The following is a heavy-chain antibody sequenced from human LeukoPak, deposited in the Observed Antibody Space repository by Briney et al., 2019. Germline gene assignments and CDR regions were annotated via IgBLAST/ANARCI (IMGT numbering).Heavy chain of an antibody. D-gene: IGHD2-2*01. CDR2: ISSYNGNT. CDR1: GYTFTSYG. Sequence: ASVKVSCKASGYTFTSYGISWVRQAPGQGLEWMGWISSYNGNTNYAQKLQGRVTMTTDTSTSTACMELGSLRSDDTAVYYCARDPRIVVVPAADYNWFDPWGQGTLVTVSS. J-gene: IGHJ5*02. CDR3: ARDPRIVVVPAADYNWFDP. V-gene: IGHV1-18*01.